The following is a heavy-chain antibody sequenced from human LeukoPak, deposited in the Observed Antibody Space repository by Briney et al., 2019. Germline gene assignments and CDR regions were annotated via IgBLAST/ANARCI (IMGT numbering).Heavy chain of an antibody. Sequence: SETLSLTCTVSGGSISTSSFYWGWIRQPPGKGLEWIGSMYYSGSTYYNPSLKSRVTISVDTSKNQFSLRLSSVTAADTAIYYCARDTGHYAPGTPGFTRFDPWGQGTLVTVSS. CDR1: GGSISTSSFY. CDR3: ARDTGHYAPGTPGFTRFDP. V-gene: IGHV4-39*07. J-gene: IGHJ5*02. D-gene: IGHD3-10*01. CDR2: MYYSGST.